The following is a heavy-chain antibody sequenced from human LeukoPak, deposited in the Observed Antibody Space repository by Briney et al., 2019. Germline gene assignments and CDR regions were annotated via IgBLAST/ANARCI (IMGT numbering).Heavy chain of an antibody. J-gene: IGHJ4*02. D-gene: IGHD1-7*01. CDR1: GFMFSGHG. CDR2: IGSGSRTT. Sequence: GGSLRLSCAASGFMFSGHGMNWVRQAPGKGLEWVSYIGSGSRTTYYADSVKARFTISRDNAKNSLYLQMNSLRDEDTAVYYCARKSITGTTTGLFDCWGQGTLVTVSS. V-gene: IGHV3-48*02. CDR3: ARKSITGTTTGLFDC.